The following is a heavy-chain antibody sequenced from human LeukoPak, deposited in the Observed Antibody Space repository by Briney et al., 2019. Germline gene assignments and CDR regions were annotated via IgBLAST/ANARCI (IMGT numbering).Heavy chain of an antibody. CDR1: GFTFDDYA. CDR2: ISWNSGSI. J-gene: IGHJ4*02. D-gene: IGHD6-19*01. V-gene: IGHV3-9*01. Sequence: GGSLRLSCAVSGFTFDDYAMHWVRQVPGKGLEWVSCISWNSGSIGYADSVKGRFTISRDNAKNSLYLQMNSLRAEDTALYYCAKAYSSGHYYFDYWGQGTLVTVSS. CDR3: AKAYSSGHYYFDY.